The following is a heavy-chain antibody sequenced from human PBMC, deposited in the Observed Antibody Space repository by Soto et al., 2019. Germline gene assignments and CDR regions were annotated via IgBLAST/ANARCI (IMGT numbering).Heavy chain of an antibody. CDR2: IKSKTDGGTT. V-gene: IGHV3-15*01. J-gene: IGHJ3*02. CDR3: TTESVVTGGADAFDI. Sequence: GGSLRLSCAASGFTFSNAWMSWVRQAPGKGLEWVGRIKSKTDGGTTDYAAPVKGRFTITRDDSKNTLYLQMNSLKTDDTAVYYSTTESVVTGGADAFDIWGQGTMVTVSS. D-gene: IGHD2-8*02. CDR1: GFTFSNAW.